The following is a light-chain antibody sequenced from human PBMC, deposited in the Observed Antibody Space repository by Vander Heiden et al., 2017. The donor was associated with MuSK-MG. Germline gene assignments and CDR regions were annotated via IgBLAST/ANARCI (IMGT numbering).Light chain of an antibody. J-gene: IGKJ3*01. CDR3: QKYNSAPWA. V-gene: IGKV1-27*01. Sequence: DIQMTQSPSSLSASVGDRVTITCRASPGISNYLAWYQQKPGKVPKLLIYATSSLQSGIPSRFSGSGSGTDFTLTISSLQPEDVATYYCQKYNSAPWAFGHGTKVDIK. CDR2: ATS. CDR1: PGISNY.